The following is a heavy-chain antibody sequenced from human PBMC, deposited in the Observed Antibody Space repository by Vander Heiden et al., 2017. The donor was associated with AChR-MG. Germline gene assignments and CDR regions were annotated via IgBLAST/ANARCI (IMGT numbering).Heavy chain of an antibody. D-gene: IGHD5-18*01. CDR1: GFTSRNAW. CDR2: IKSKTDGGTT. Sequence: EVQLVEPGGGLVQPGGSLRHPCAASGFTSRNAWRSWVRQAPGKGLEWVGRIKSKTDGGTTDYAAPVKGRFTISRDDSKNTLYLQMNSLKTEDTAVYYCTTYYTAMLDWGQGTLVTVSS. J-gene: IGHJ4*02. CDR3: TTYYTAMLD. V-gene: IGHV3-15*01.